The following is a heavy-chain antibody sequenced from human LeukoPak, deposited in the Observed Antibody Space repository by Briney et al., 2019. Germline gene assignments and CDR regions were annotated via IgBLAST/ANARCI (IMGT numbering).Heavy chain of an antibody. V-gene: IGHV3-23*01. CDR3: ANGRVLRYFDWPLDY. J-gene: IGHJ4*02. Sequence: GGSLRLSCAASGFTFSSYAMSWVRQAPGKGLEWVSVITCSCGSTYYTHSVQRPFTISRDNSKNTLYLQMNSLRAEDTAVYYCANGRVLRYFDWPLDYWGQGTLVTVSS. CDR1: GFTFSSYA. CDR2: ITCSCGST. D-gene: IGHD3-9*01.